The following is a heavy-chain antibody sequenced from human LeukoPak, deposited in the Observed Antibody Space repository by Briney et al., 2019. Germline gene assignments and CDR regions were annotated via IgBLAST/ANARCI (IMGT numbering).Heavy chain of an antibody. CDR2: IYYSGST. Sequence: PSETLSLTCAVYGGSFSGYYWGWIRQPPGKGLEWIGYIYYSGSTNYNPSLKSRVTISVDTSKNQFSLKLSSVTAADTAVYYCARGRSTVTRRTRKYYFDYWGQGTLVTVSS. J-gene: IGHJ4*02. D-gene: IGHD4-17*01. V-gene: IGHV4-59*01. CDR1: GGSFSGYY. CDR3: ARGRSTVTRRTRKYYFDY.